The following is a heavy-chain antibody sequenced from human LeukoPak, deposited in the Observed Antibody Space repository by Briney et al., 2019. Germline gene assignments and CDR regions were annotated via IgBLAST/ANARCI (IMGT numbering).Heavy chain of an antibody. CDR3: ARTAGWSYGFDY. D-gene: IGHD5-18*01. J-gene: IGHJ4*02. CDR2: IYNSWTT. CDR1: GGSISTGGYY. V-gene: IGHV4-31*03. Sequence: SETLSLTCTVSGGSISTGGYYWTWIRQHPGKGLEWIGYIYNSWTTYYNPSLESRVTISGDTSKNQFSLKLNSMTAADTAVYYCARTAGWSYGFDYWGQGTQVTVSS.